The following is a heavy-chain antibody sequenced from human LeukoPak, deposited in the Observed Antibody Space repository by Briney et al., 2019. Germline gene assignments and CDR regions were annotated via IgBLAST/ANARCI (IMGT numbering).Heavy chain of an antibody. CDR1: GFTVSNDY. Sequence: PGGSLRLSCAVSGFTVSNDYMSWVRQAPGKGLECVSVIYSGESTYYADSVKGRFTISRDNSKNTLYLQMNSLRAEDTAVYYCARDTSYSVWGQGTLVTVSS. V-gene: IGHV3-66*01. J-gene: IGHJ4*02. CDR2: IYSGEST. D-gene: IGHD2-21*01. CDR3: ARDTSYSV.